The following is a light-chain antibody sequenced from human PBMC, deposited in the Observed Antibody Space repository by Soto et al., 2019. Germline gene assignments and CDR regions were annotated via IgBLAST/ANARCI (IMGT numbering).Light chain of an antibody. CDR3: QQYKFWRT. CDR2: AAS. J-gene: IGKJ1*01. CDR1: QSIDNM. Sequence: IVMTQSPATLSVSPGERATLSCRAGQSIDNMLAWYQQRPGQAPRLLIYAASSRATGIPARFSGSGSGTEFTLTISGLQSEDFGVYYCQQYKFWRTVGQGTKVDIK. V-gene: IGKV3-15*01.